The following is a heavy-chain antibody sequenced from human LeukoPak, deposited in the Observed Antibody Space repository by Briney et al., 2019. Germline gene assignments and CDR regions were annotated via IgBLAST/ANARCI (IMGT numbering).Heavy chain of an antibody. J-gene: IGHJ6*02. V-gene: IGHV3-48*01. D-gene: IGHD4-17*01. Sequence: GGSLRLSCAASGFTFSSYSMNWVRQAPGKGLEWISYISSSSSTIYYADSVKGRFTISRDNAKNSLYLQMNSLRAEDTAVYYCARDKCGDGYYYGMDVWGQGTTVTVSS. CDR2: ISSSSSTI. CDR1: GFTFSSYS. CDR3: ARDKCGDGYYYGMDV.